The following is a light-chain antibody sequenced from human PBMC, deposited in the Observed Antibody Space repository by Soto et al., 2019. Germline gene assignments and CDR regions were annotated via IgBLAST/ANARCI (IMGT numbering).Light chain of an antibody. CDR3: ISYAGSNKPA. CDR1: SSDVGGHNY. CDR2: DVN. V-gene: IGLV2-8*01. Sequence: QSALTQPPSASGSPGQSVAISCSGNSSDVGGHNYVSWYQQHPGKAPKLMIYDVNKRPSGVPDRFSGSKSGNTASLTVSGLQAEDEADYYCISYAGSNKPAFGGGTKLTVL. J-gene: IGLJ2*01.